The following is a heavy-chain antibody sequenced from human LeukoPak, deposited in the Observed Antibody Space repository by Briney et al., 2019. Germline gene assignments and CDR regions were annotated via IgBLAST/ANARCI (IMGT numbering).Heavy chain of an antibody. Sequence: SETLSLTCAVSGYSISSGYYWGWIRQPPGKGLEWIGRIYTSGSTNYNPSLKSRVTMSVDTSKNQFSLKLSSVTAADTAVYYCARAGAMRVFDYWGQGTLVTVSS. CDR3: ARAGAMRVFDY. J-gene: IGHJ4*02. V-gene: IGHV4-38-2*01. CDR2: IYTSGST. CDR1: GYSISSGYY. D-gene: IGHD1-26*01.